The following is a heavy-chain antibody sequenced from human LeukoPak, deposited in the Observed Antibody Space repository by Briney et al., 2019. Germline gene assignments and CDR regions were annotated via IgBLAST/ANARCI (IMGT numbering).Heavy chain of an antibody. CDR1: GFTLSSYW. D-gene: IGHD3-10*01. J-gene: IGHJ3*02. V-gene: IGHV3-74*01. CDR3: ARPMYYYGSGTLDAFDI. CDR2: INSDGSST. Sequence: GGSLRLSCAASGFTLSSYWMHWVRQAPGKGLVWVSRINSDGSSTSYADSVKGRFPISRDHAKNTLYLQMNSLRAEDTAVYYCARPMYYYGSGTLDAFDIWGQGTMVTVSS.